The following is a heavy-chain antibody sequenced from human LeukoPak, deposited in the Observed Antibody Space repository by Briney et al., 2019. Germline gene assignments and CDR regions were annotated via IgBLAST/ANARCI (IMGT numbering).Heavy chain of an antibody. D-gene: IGHD3-22*01. CDR2: IIPIFGTA. CDR3: ARVGYYYDSSGYYFDY. J-gene: IGHJ4*02. V-gene: IGHV1-69*13. Sequence: GASVKVSCKASGGTFSSYAISWVRQAPGQGLEWMGGIIPIFGTANYAQKFQGRVTITADESTSTAYMELSSLRSEDTAVYYRARVGYYYDSSGYYFDYWGQGTLVTVSS. CDR1: GGTFSSYA.